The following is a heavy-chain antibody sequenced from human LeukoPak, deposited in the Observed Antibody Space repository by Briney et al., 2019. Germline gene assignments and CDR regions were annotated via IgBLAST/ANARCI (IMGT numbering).Heavy chain of an antibody. CDR2: VSSSGTS. V-gene: IGHV4-59*01. Sequence: SETLSLTCTVSGDSLNTYYWTWIRQTPGKELEWIGFVSSSGTSNYNPSLKSRVSISIDTSKNQFSLALTSVTPADTAVYYCARVVRGVVTSNWFDHWGQGTLVSVSS. CDR1: GDSLNTYY. D-gene: IGHD2-21*02. CDR3: ARVVRGVVTSNWFDH. J-gene: IGHJ5*02.